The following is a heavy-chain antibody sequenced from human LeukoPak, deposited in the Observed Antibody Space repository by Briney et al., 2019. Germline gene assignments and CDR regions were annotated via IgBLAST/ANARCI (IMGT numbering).Heavy chain of an antibody. CDR1: GFTFSAYS. J-gene: IGHJ5*02. V-gene: IGHV3-21*01. CDR2: ISSGSRYI. CDR3: AKCSGGNCYHSDDH. Sequence: SGGSLRLSCAASGFTFSAYSMNWVRQAPGKGLEWVSSISSGSRYIYYADSVKGRFTISRDNAKDSLYLQMNSLRAEDTAVYYCAKCSGGNCYHSDDHWGQGTLVTVSP. D-gene: IGHD2-15*01.